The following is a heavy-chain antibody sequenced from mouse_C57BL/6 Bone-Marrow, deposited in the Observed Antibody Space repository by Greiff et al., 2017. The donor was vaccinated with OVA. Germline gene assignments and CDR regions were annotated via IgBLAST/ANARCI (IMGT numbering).Heavy chain of an antibody. CDR3: ARGYDYDGSWFAY. V-gene: IGHV1-26*01. CDR2: INPNNGGT. J-gene: IGHJ3*01. Sequence: EVQLQQSGPELVKPGASVKISCKASGYTFTDYYMNWVKQSHGKSLEWIGDINPNNGGTSYNQKFKGKATLPVDKSSRPAYMELRSLTSEDSAVYYCARGYDYDGSWFAYWGQGTLVTVSA. CDR1: GYTFTDYY. D-gene: IGHD2-4*01.